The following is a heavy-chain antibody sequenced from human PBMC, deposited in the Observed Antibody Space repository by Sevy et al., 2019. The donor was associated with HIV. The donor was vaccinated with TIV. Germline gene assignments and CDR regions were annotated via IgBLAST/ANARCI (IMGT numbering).Heavy chain of an antibody. J-gene: IGHJ6*02. CDR1: GYTFTSYD. CDR3: ARSDWSSGWYYYYYYYGMDV. CDR2: MNPNSGNT. V-gene: IGHV1-8*01. D-gene: IGHD6-19*01. Sequence: ASVKVSCKASGYTFTSYDINWVRQATGQGLEWMGWMNPNSGNTGYAQKFQGRVTMTRNTSISTADMELSSLRSEDTAVYYCARSDWSSGWYYYYYYYGMDVWGQGTTVTVSS.